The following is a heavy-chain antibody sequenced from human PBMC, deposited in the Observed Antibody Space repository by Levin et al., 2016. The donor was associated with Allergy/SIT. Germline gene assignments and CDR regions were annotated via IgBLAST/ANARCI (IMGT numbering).Heavy chain of an antibody. V-gene: IGHV3-48*03. D-gene: IGHD6-13*01. J-gene: IGHJ4*02. Sequence: GESLKISCAASGFTFSSYEMNWVRQAPGKGLEWVSYISSSGSTIYYADSVKGRFTISRDNAKNSLYLQMNSLRAEDTAVYYCGRSWYEGCFDYWGQGTLVTVSS. CDR3: GRSWYEGCFDY. CDR1: GFTFSSYE. CDR2: ISSSGSTI.